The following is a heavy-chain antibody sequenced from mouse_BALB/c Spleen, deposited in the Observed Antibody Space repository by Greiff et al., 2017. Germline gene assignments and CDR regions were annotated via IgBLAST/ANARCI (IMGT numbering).Heavy chain of an antibody. CDR1: GYTFTSYW. D-gene: IGHD1-2*01. CDR2: INPSTGYT. V-gene: IGHV1-7*01. J-gene: IGHJ3*01. CDR3: AREHYYGYVDAY. Sequence: QVQLQQSGAELAKPGASVKMSCKASGYTFTSYWMHWVKQRPGQGLEWIGYINPSTGYTEYNQKFKDKATLTADKSSSTAYMQLSSLTSEDSAVYYCAREHYYGYVDAYWGQGTLVTVSA.